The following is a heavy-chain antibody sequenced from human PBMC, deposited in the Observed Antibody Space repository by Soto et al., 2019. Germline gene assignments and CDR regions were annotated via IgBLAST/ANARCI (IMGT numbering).Heavy chain of an antibody. CDR2: ISGGGDSK. CDR3: ARIPFDHVWGTDRYSPNFDY. CDR1: GFTFSSYA. J-gene: IGHJ4*02. D-gene: IGHD3-16*02. Sequence: PGGSLRLSCAASGFTFSSYALSWVRQGPGKGLEWVAGISGGGDSKHYSDSLKGRFTISRDNSKNTLCLQMNSRRAEDTAVYYCARIPFDHVWGTDRYSPNFDYWGQGTQVTVS. V-gene: IGHV3-23*01.